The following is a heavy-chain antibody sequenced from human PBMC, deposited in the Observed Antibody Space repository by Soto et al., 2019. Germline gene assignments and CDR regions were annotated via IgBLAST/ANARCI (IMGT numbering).Heavy chain of an antibody. V-gene: IGHV1-18*01. CDR3: ARDRGVAPPVAGNTHYYYYMDV. CDR2: ISAYNGDT. J-gene: IGHJ6*03. Sequence: QDQLVQSGGEVKKPGASVKVSCKASGYSFTNYGITWVRQAPGQGLEWMGWISAYNGDTNYAQKLQGRVNMPTDASTSTAYLEFRSLRSDDTAVYYCARDRGVAPPVAGNTHYYYYMDVWGKGTTVTASS. D-gene: IGHD6-19*01. CDR1: GYSFTNYG.